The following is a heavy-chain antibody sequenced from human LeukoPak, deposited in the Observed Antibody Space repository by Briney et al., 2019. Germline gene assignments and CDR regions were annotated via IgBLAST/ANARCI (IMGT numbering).Heavy chain of an antibody. V-gene: IGHV4-30-4*01. Sequence: SETLSLTCTVSGGSISSGDYYWSWIRQSPGKGLEWIGYIYYSGSSYYNPSLKSRVTMSVDTSKNQFSLKLSSVTAADTALYYCASLNGDPSYWSFDLWGRGTLVTVSS. CDR3: ASLNGDPSYWSFDL. CDR1: GGSISSGDYY. J-gene: IGHJ2*01. D-gene: IGHD4-17*01. CDR2: IYYSGSS.